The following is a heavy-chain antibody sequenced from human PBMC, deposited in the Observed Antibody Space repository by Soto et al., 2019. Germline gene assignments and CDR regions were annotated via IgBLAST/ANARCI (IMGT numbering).Heavy chain of an antibody. V-gene: IGHV4-34*01. J-gene: IGHJ6*03. CDR3: ARGGHGLWFGESSHYMDV. CDR1: GGSFSGYY. D-gene: IGHD3-10*01. Sequence: SETLSLTCAVYGGSFSGYYWSWIRQPPGKGLEWIGEINHSGSTNYNPSLKSRVTISVDTSKNQFSLKLSSVTAADTAVYYCARGGHGLWFGESSHYMDVWGKGTTVTVSS. CDR2: INHSGST.